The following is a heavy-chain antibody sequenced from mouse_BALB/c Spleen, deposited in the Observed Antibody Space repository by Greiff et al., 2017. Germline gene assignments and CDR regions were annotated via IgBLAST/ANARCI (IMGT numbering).Heavy chain of an antibody. CDR2: SRNKANDYTT. V-gene: IGHV7-1*02. Sequence: EVKLQESGGGLVQPGGSLRLSCATSGFTFSDFYMEWVRQPPGKRLEWIAASRNKANDYTTEYSASVKGRFIVSRDTSQSILYLQMNALRAEDTAIYYCARDLPNWDYYAMDYWGQGTSVTVSS. CDR3: ARDLPNWDYYAMDY. D-gene: IGHD4-1*01. CDR1: GFTFSDFY. J-gene: IGHJ4*01.